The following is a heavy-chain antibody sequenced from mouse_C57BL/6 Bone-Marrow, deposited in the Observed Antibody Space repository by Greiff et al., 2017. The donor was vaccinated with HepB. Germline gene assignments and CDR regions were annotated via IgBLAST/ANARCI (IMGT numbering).Heavy chain of an antibody. J-gene: IGHJ2*01. CDR1: GYTFTEYT. V-gene: IGHV1-62-2*01. CDR3: ARHEGDYDYFDY. Sequence: VQLQQSGAELVKPGASVKLSCKASGYTFTEYTIHWVKQRSGQGLEWIGWFYPGSGSIKYNEKFKDKATLTADKSSSTVYMVLSRLTSEEAAVYFCARHEGDYDYFDYWGQGTTLTVSS. CDR2: FYPGSGSI. D-gene: IGHD2-4*01.